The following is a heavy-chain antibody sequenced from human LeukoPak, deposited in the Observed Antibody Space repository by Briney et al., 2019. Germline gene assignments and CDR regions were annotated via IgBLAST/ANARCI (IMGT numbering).Heavy chain of an antibody. CDR2: ISSSGSTI. D-gene: IGHD3-10*02. CDR1: GFTFSSYE. V-gene: IGHV3-48*03. J-gene: IGHJ6*04. Sequence: GGSLRHSCAASGFTFSSYEKNWVRQAPGKGLEWVSYISSSGSTIYYADSVKGRFTISRDNAKNSLYLQMNSLRAEDTAVYYCAELGITMIGGVWGKGTTVTISS. CDR3: AELGITMIGGV.